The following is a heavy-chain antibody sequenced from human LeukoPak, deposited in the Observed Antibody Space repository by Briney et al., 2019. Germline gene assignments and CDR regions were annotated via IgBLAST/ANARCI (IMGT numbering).Heavy chain of an antibody. Sequence: GESLKISCKVSGYRFTSYWIGWVRQMPGKGLEWMGIIYPGDSDTRYSPSFQGQVTISADKSISTAYLQWSSLQASDTAIYYCARLDATRGGDCWGQGTLVTVSS. CDR3: ARLDATRGGDC. CDR1: GYRFTSYW. V-gene: IGHV5-51*01. CDR2: IYPGDSDT. D-gene: IGHD2-15*01. J-gene: IGHJ4*02.